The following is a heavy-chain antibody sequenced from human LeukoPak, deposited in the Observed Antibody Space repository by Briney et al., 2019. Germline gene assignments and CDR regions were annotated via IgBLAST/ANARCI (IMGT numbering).Heavy chain of an antibody. V-gene: IGHV3-66*01. CDR3: ARGDRGDAFDI. Sequence: GGSLRLSCAASEFSVGSNYMTWVRQAPGKGLEWVSLIYSGGSTYYADSVKGRFTISRDNSKNTLYLQMNSLRAEDTAVYYCARGDRGDAFDIWGQGTMVTVSS. CDR2: IYSGGST. J-gene: IGHJ3*02. D-gene: IGHD1-14*01. CDR1: EFSVGSNY.